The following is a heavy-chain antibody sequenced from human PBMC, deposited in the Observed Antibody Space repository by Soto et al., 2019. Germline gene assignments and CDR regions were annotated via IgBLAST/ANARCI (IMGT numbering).Heavy chain of an antibody. J-gene: IGHJ4*02. D-gene: IGHD1-26*01. CDR1: GGSISSGDYY. CDR3: AREGGIVGATTVDY. Sequence: QVQLQESGPGLVKPSQTLSLTCTVSGGSISSGDYYWSWIRQPPGKGLEWIGYIYYSGSTYYNPALKSRVTISVDTSKTQFALKLSSVPAADTAVYYCAREGGIVGATTVDYWGQGTLVTVSS. CDR2: IYYSGST. V-gene: IGHV4-30-4*01.